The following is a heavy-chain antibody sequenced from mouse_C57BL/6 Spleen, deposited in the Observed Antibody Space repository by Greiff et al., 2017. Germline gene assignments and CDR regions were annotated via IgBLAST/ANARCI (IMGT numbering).Heavy chain of an antibody. CDR2: IRNKANGYTT. V-gene: IGHV7-3*01. Sequence: EVKVVESGGGLVQPGGSLSLSCAASGFTFTDYYMSWVRQPPGKALEWLGFIRNKANGYTTEYSASVKGRFTISRDNSQSILYLQMNALRAVDSATYFCAQYRSYWYFDVWGTETTVTVSS. CDR1: GFTFTDYY. J-gene: IGHJ1*03. CDR3: AQYRSYWYFDV.